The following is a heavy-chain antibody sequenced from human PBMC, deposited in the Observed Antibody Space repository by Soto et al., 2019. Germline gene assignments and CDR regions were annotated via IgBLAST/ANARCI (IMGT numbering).Heavy chain of an antibody. Sequence: QVQLVQSGAEVKKPGASVKVSCKASGYTFTSYDINWVRQATGQGLEWMGWMNPNSGNTGYAQKFQGRVTMTRNTPISTAYMELSSRRSEDTAGSYCARERSAAGTGWFDPWGQGTRVTVSS. CDR1: GYTFTSYD. J-gene: IGHJ5*02. CDR3: ARERSAAGTGWFDP. D-gene: IGHD6-13*01. V-gene: IGHV1-8*01. CDR2: MNPNSGNT.